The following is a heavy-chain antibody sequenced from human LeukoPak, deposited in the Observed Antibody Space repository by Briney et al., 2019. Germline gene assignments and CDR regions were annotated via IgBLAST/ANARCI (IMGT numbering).Heavy chain of an antibody. CDR2: INPSGGST. D-gene: IGHD3-22*01. CDR1: GYTFTSYY. V-gene: IGHV1-46*01. CDR3: ARGYYYDSSGYYHFDY. Sequence: ASVKVSCKASGYTFTSYYIHWVRQAPGQGLEWMGIINPSGGSTSYAQKFEGRVTMTRDTSTSTVYMELSSLRSEDTAVYYCARGYYYDSSGYYHFDYWGQGTLVTVS. J-gene: IGHJ4*02.